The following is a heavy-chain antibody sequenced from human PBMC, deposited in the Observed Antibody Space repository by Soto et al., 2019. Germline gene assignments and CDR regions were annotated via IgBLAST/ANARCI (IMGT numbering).Heavy chain of an antibody. V-gene: IGHV3-30-3*01. CDR1: GFTFSNYV. CDR2: LSYDGSNK. Sequence: SGFTFSNYVIHWVRQAPGKGLEWVAVLSYDGSNKYYADSVKGRFTISRDNAKNSLSLQMNSLRADDTAVYYCASGIAAAGYWGQGSRVTVSS. CDR3: ASGIAAAGY. J-gene: IGHJ4*02. D-gene: IGHD6-25*01.